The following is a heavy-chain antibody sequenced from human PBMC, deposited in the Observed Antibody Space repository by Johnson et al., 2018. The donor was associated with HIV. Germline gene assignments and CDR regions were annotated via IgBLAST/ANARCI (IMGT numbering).Heavy chain of an antibody. J-gene: IGHJ3*02. V-gene: IGHV3-30*04. CDR3: ARVGDSSSSLGAFDI. CDR2: ISYDGSNK. D-gene: IGHD6-6*01. Sequence: QAPGKGLEWVAVISYDGSNKYYADSVKGRFTISRDNSKNTLYLQMNSLRAEDTAVYYCARVGDSSSSLGAFDIWGQGTMVTVSS.